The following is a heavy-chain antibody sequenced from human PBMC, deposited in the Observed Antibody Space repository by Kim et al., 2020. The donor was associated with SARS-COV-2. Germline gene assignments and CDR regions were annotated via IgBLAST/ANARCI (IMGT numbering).Heavy chain of an antibody. D-gene: IGHD3-10*01. CDR1: GFTFGDYA. CDR2: ISWNSGSI. Sequence: GGSLRLSCAASGFTFGDYAMHWVRQAPGKGLEWVSGISWNSGSIGYADSVKGRFTISRDNSKNSLYLQMNSLRAEDTALYYCAKGDDYGTDYYYYMDVWGNGTTVTVSS. V-gene: IGHV3-9*01. CDR3: AKGDDYGTDYYYYMDV. J-gene: IGHJ6*03.